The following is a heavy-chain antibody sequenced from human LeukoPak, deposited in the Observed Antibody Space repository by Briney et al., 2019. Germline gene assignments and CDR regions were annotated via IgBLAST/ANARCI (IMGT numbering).Heavy chain of an antibody. CDR3: ARNYGDYIAYYFDY. J-gene: IGHJ4*02. D-gene: IGHD4-17*01. CDR1: GFTFSSYE. V-gene: IGHV3-48*03. CDR2: ISSSGSTI. Sequence: GGSLRLSCAASGFTFSSYEMNWVRQAPGKGLEWVSYISSSGSTIYYADSVKGRFTISRDNAKNSLYLQMNRLRAEDTAVYYCARNYGDYIAYYFDYWGQGTLVTVSS.